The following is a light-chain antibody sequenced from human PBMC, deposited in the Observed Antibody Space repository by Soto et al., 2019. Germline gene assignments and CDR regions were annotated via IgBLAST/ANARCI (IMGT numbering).Light chain of an antibody. J-gene: IGKJ1*01. V-gene: IGKV3-20*01. CDR3: QQSPRT. CDR1: QSVNNKY. Sequence: EIVLTQSPGTLSLSPGERATLSCRASQSVNNKYLAWYQHKRGQAPRLLIYGASSRATGIPDRFSGSGSGTDLTLTISRLEPEDFALYYCQQSPRTFGQGTKVEIK. CDR2: GAS.